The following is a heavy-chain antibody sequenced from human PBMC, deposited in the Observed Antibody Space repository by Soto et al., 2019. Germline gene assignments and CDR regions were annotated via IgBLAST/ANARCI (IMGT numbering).Heavy chain of an antibody. J-gene: IGHJ3*02. CDR3: GRGRYSYDSREDAFDI. V-gene: IGHV4-30-2*01. CDR2: IYHSGST. CDR1: GGSISSDIYS. Sequence: QLQLQESGSGLVKPSQTLSLTCAVSGGSISSDIYSWSWIRQPPGKGLEWIGYIYHSGSTYYNPSLKSRVTISIDRSKNQFSLNLSSVTAADTAVYYCGRGRYSYDSREDAFDIWGQGTMVTVSS. D-gene: IGHD5-18*01.